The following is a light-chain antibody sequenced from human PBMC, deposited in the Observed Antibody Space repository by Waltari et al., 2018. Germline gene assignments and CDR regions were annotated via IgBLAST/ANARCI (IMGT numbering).Light chain of an antibody. CDR2: DVS. CDR3: NSYTSSSTLIL. CDR1: SSDIGGSNY. Sequence: QSALTQPASVSGSPGQSITISCTGTSSDIGGSNYVSWYQQHPGKAPKLMIYDVSHRPSGVSNRLSGSKSGNTASLTISGLQAEDEADYYCNSYTSSSTLILFGGGTKLTVL. V-gene: IGLV2-14*03. J-gene: IGLJ2*01.